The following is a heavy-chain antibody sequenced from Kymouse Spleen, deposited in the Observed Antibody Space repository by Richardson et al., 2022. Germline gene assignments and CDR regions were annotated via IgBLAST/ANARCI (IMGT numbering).Heavy chain of an antibody. V-gene: IGHV4-34*01. CDR2: INHSGST. J-gene: IGHJ3*02. CDR3: ARRGLGYCSSTSCYAAFDI. CDR1: GGSFSGYY. D-gene: IGHD2-2*02. Sequence: QVQLQQWGAGLLKPSETLSLTCAVYGGSFSGYYWSWIRQPPGKGLEWIGEINHSGSTNYNPSLKSRVTISVDTSKNQFSLKLSSVTAADTAVYYCARRGLGYCSSTSCYAAFDIWGQGTMVTVSS.